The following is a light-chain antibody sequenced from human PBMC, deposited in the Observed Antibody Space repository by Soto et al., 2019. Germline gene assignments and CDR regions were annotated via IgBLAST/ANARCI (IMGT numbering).Light chain of an antibody. CDR2: KAS. Sequence: DIQMTQSPSTLSASVGDIVTITCRASQSISSWLAWYQQKPGKAPKLLIYKASSLESGVPSRFSGSGSGTEFTLTISSLQPDDFATYYCQQSFTFGPGTKVDIK. J-gene: IGKJ3*01. V-gene: IGKV1-5*03. CDR3: QQSFT. CDR1: QSISSW.